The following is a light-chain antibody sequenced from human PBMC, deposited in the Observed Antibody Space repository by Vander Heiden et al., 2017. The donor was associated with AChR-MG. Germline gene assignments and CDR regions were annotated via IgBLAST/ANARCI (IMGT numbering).Light chain of an antibody. J-gene: IGKJ2*01. V-gene: IGKV1-27*01. CDR3: QKYDGPPYT. Sequence: DIQMTQSPSSVSISVGDRVTIACRASQGIATSLAWYQQKPGKGPKLLIYAASTLQAGVPSRFSGSGSGTDFTLTINSLQPEDVATYYCQKYDGPPYTFGQGTKLEI. CDR2: AAS. CDR1: QGIATS.